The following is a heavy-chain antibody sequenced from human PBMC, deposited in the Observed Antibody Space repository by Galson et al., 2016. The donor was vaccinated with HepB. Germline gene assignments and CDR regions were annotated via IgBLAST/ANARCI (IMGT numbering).Heavy chain of an antibody. CDR2: IVSGSDTI. CDR1: GFTFSRYS. CDR3: ARGQDTSVESYYYSMDV. J-gene: IGHJ6*02. V-gene: IGHV3-48*02. Sequence: SLRLSCTASGFTFSRYSMNWVRQAPGKGLEWVSYIVSGSDTIYYADSVKGRFTISRDNAKNSLYLQMIGLRDEDTAVYYCARGQDTSVESYYYSMDVWGQGTTVTVSS. D-gene: IGHD5-18*01.